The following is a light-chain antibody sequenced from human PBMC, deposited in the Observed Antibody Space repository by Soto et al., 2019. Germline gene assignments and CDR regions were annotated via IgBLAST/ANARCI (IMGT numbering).Light chain of an antibody. CDR1: QGISSD. CDR3: QQLNSYPWT. V-gene: IGKV1-9*01. CDR2: AAS. J-gene: IGKJ1*01. Sequence: IQLTQSPSSLSVSVGDRVTVTCRASQGISSDLAWYQQKPGKAPKLLIYAASTLQSGVPSRFSGSGSGTDFTLTISSLQPEDFATYYCQQLNSYPWTFGQGTKVEIK.